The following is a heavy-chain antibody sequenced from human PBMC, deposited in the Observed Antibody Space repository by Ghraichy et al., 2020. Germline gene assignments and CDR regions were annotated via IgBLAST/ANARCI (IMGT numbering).Heavy chain of an antibody. CDR3: ARVRGKRGTVSYYFDY. CDR2: IIPIFGTA. CDR1: GGTFSSYA. J-gene: IGHJ4*02. D-gene: IGHD4-17*01. V-gene: IGHV1-69*13. Sequence: SVKVSCKASGGTFSSYAISWVRQAPGQGLEWMGGIIPIFGTANYAQKFQGRVTITADESTSTAYMELSSLRSEDTAVYYCARVRGKRGTVSYYFDYWGQGTLVTVSS.